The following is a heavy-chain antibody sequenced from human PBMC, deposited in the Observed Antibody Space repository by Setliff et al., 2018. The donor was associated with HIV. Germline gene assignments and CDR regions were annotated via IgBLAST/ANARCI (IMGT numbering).Heavy chain of an antibody. Sequence: SETLSLTCAVSGYSIRSGYYWGWIRQSPGKGLEWIGTMFRTGTSYYNPSLMSRVTISVDTSKDQFSLKLRYVTAADTAVYYCARGASKELDYWGPGTLVTVSS. V-gene: IGHV4-38-2*01. CDR1: GYSIRSGYY. J-gene: IGHJ4*02. D-gene: IGHD1-1*01. CDR2: MFRTGTS. CDR3: ARGASKELDY.